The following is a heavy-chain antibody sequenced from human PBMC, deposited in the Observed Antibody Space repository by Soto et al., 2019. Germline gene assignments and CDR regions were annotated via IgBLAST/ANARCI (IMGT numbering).Heavy chain of an antibody. CDR2: IYYTGYTSSGIT. CDR3: TRHVAYHYYIDV. D-gene: IGHD2-15*01. V-gene: IGHV4-39*01. Sequence: QLQLQESGPGLVKPSETLSLSCSVSGGSISDSAFYWGWIRQPPGKGLEWIGNIYYTGYTSSGITYYNPSLKSRATISVDTSRNQFSLRLSSATAADTAVYHCTRHVAYHYYIDVWAKGTTVTVS. CDR1: GGSISDSAFY. J-gene: IGHJ6*03.